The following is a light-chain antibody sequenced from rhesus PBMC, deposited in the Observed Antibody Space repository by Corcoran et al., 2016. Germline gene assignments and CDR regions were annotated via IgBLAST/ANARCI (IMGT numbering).Light chain of an antibody. CDR3: QHSYGTPLN. CDR1: ENVNNY. CDR2: KAS. Sequence: DIQMTQSPSSLSASVGDRVTITCRASENVNNYLHWYQQKPGKAPKSLVYKASTLESGVPSRFSGSGSGTDFTLTISSLRPADFATYYCQHSYGTPLNFGGGTKVELK. V-gene: IGKV1-74*01. J-gene: IGKJ4*01.